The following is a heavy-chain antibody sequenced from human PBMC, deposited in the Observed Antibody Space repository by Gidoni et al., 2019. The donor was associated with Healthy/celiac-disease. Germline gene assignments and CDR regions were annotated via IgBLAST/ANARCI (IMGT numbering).Heavy chain of an antibody. CDR1: GFTFRSYW. CDR3: ARASFSGYGTFFDY. J-gene: IGHJ4*02. CDR2: IKQDGSEK. Sequence: EVQLVESGGGLVQPGGSLRLSCAASGFTFRSYWMGWVRQAPGKGLEWVANIKQDGSEKYYVDSVKGRFTISRDNAKNSLYLQMNSLRAEDTAVYYCARASFSGYGTFFDYWGQGTLVTVSS. V-gene: IGHV3-7*03. D-gene: IGHD5-12*01.